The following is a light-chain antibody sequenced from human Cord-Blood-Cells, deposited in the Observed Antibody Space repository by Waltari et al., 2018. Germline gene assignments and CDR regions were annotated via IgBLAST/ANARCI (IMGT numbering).Light chain of an antibody. V-gene: IGLV2-23*01. CDR1: SSDVGSYNL. Sequence: QSALTQPASVSGSPGQSVTISCTGTSSDVGSYNLVSWYQQPPGKSPRLLINEGSKRPSWVSNRFSGSKSGNTASLTIAGLQAEDEADYYCCSYAGSSTYVFGTGTKVTVL. CDR3: CSYAGSSTYV. J-gene: IGLJ1*01. CDR2: EGS.